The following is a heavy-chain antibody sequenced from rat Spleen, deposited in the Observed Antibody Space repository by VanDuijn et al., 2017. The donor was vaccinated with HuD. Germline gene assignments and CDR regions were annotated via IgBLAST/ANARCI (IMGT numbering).Heavy chain of an antibody. CDR3: AKNIYYSSYLYYFDY. CDR2: ISTGGGNT. D-gene: IGHD1-2*01. CDR1: GMSFTNYD. Sequence: EVQLVESGGGLVQPGRSLKLSCAASGMSFTNYDMAWVRQAPTKGLEWIASISTGGGNTYYRDSVKGRFIISRDNAKNTQYLQMDSLRSEDTATYYCAKNIYYSSYLYYFDYWGQGVMVTVSS. J-gene: IGHJ2*01. V-gene: IGHV5S13*01.